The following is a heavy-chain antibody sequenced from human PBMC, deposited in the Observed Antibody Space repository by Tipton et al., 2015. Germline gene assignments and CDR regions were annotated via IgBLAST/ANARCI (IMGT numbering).Heavy chain of an antibody. J-gene: IGHJ4*02. CDR1: GGSLSGYY. D-gene: IGHD3-9*01. V-gene: IGHV4-34*01. CDR3: ACQDYDSLTRDYPTVDY. Sequence: TLSLTCAVYGGSLSGYYWSWIRQPPGKGLEWIGEMNHSGSTNYNPSLKSRVTISVDTSKNQFSLKLTSVTAADTAVYYCACQDYDSLTRDYPTVDYWGQGTLVTVSS. CDR2: MNHSGST.